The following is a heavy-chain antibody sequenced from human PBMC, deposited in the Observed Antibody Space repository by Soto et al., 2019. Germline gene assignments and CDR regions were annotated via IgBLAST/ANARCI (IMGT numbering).Heavy chain of an antibody. Sequence: QITLKESGPTLVKPTQTLTLTCTFSGFSLNTDGVGVGWIRQPPGKALEWLALIYWDDDKRYSPSLKTRLTISNDFSKTQLILIITHMDPADTATYSCAHRLRVHFWSAAFDPWGQGILVTVSS. J-gene: IGHJ5*02. D-gene: IGHD3-3*02. CDR2: IYWDDDK. CDR1: GFSLNTDGVG. CDR3: AHRLRVHFWSAAFDP. V-gene: IGHV2-5*02.